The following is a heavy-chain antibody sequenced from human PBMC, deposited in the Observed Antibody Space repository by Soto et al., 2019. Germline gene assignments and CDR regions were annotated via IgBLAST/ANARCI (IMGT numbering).Heavy chain of an antibody. CDR3: TTPKGRREPHTIDF. D-gene: IGHD1-1*01. J-gene: IGHJ4*02. CDR2: IKSDAYGGAI. CDR1: GFTFSNAW. Sequence: EVQLVESGGGLVKPGGSLRLSCAGSGFTFSNAWMSWVRRAPGKGLEWVGRIKSDAYGGAIDYAAPVKGRFTISRDDSKNTLFLQMHNLRAADTAVYSCTTPKGRREPHTIDFWGQGTPVIVSS. V-gene: IGHV3-15*01.